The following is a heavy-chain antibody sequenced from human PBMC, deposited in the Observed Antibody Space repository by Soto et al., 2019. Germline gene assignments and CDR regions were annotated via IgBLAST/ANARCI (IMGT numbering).Heavy chain of an antibody. CDR1: GGTFSSYA. D-gene: IGHD3-9*01. Sequence: GASVKVSCKASGGTFSSYAISWVRQAPGQGLEWMGGIIPIFGTANYAQKFQGRVTITADESTSTAYMELSSLRSEDTAVYYCARGNNYDILTGPFDYWGQGTLVTVSS. CDR3: ARGNNYDILTGPFDY. CDR2: IIPIFGTA. J-gene: IGHJ4*02. V-gene: IGHV1-69*13.